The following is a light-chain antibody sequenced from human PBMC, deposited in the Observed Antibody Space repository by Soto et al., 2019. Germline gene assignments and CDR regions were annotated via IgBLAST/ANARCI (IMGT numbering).Light chain of an antibody. V-gene: IGKV3-15*01. CDR1: QSVSSN. J-gene: IGKJ1*01. Sequence: EIVMTQSPATLSVSPGERATLSCRASQSVSSNLAWYQQKPGQAPRLLIYGASTRATGIPARFSVSGSGTEFTLTSISLQSEDFAVYYCQQYNKWPPMAFGQGTKAEIK. CDR3: QQYNKWPPMA. CDR2: GAS.